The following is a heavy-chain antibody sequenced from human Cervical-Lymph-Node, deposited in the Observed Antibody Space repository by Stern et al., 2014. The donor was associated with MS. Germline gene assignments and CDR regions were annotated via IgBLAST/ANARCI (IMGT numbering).Heavy chain of an antibody. V-gene: IGHV4-4*02. Sequence: QVQLQESGPGLVKPSGTLSLTCDVSGASISNTNWWGWVRQPPAMGLEWIGDIHHSGTTNFQSSLKSRVTMSVDKSQQQLSLEMKSVTAADTAVYFCARVHSGYDWFDYWGQGILVTVSS. CDR1: GASISNTNW. J-gene: IGHJ4*02. D-gene: IGHD5-12*01. CDR2: IHHSGTT. CDR3: ARVHSGYDWFDY.